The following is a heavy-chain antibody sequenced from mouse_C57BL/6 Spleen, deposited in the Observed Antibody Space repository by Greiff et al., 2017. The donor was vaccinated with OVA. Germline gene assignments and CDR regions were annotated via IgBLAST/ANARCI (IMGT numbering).Heavy chain of an antibody. CDR2: IDPSDSYT. V-gene: IGHV1-69*01. CDR1: GYTFTSYW. Sequence: QVQLQQPGAELVMPGASVKLSCKASGYTFTSYWMHWVKQRPGQGLEWIGEIDPSDSYTNYNQKFKGKSTLTVDKSSSTAYMQLSSLTSEDSAVYYCARCGYDGLWFAYWGQGTLVTVSA. J-gene: IGHJ3*01. D-gene: IGHD2-2*01. CDR3: ARCGYDGLWFAY.